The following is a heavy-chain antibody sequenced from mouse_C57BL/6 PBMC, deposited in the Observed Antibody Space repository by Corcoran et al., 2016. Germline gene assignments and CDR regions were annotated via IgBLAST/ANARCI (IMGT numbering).Heavy chain of an antibody. CDR1: GYTFTDSY. V-gene: IGHV1-76*01. D-gene: IGHD2-3*01. CDR3: ARGLLRERYVDV. J-gene: IGHJ1*03. CDR2: IYPGSGNT. Sequence: QVQLTQSGAELVRPGASVTLSCKASGYTFTDSYLHWVKQRPGQGLEWIARIYPGSGNTYYNEKFKGKATLTAEKSSSTAYMQLSSLTSEDSAVYFCARGLLRERYVDVWGTGTTVTVSS.